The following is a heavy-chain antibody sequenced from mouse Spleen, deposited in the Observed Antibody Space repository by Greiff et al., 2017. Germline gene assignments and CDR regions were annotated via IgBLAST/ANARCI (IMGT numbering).Heavy chain of an antibody. V-gene: IGHV1-76*01. CDR2: IYPGSGTT. CDR3: ATAGLAY. CDR1: GYTFTDYY. J-gene: IGHJ3*01. Sequence: QVQLKESGAELVRPGASVKLSCKASGYTFTDYYINWVKQRPGQGLEWIAWIYPGSGTTYYNEKFKGKATLTAEKSSSTAYMHLNSLTSEDSAIYNCATAGLAYWGQGTLVTVSA.